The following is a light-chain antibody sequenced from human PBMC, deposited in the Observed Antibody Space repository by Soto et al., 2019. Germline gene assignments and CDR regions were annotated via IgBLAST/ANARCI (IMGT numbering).Light chain of an antibody. CDR3: SSYTRSNTWV. CDR1: SSDVGGYDY. J-gene: IGLJ3*02. V-gene: IGLV2-14*01. CDR2: EVS. Sequence: QSALTQPASVSGSPGPSITISCTGTSSDVGGYDYVSWYQQHPGKAPKLMISEVSDRPSGVSDRFSGSKSGDTASLTISGLQAEDEADYYCSSYTRSNTWVFGGGTQLTVL.